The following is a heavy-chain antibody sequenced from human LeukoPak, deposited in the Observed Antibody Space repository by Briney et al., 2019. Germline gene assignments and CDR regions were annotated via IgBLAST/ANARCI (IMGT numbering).Heavy chain of an antibody. CDR1: GGSISSYY. CDR2: IYYSGST. V-gene: IGHV4-59*01. D-gene: IGHD4-11*01. J-gene: IGHJ4*02. CDR3: ARVPSTALETKYYFDY. Sequence: SETLSLTCTVSGGSISSYYWNWIRQPPGRGLEWIGYIYYSGSTNYNPSLKSRVTISVDTSKNQFSLKVSSVTAADTAVYYCARVPSTALETKYYFDYWGQGALVTVSS.